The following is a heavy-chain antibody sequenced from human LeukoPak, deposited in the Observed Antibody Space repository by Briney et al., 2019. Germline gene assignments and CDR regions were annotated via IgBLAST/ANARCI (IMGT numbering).Heavy chain of an antibody. V-gene: IGHV1-69*05. CDR1: GGTFSGYA. J-gene: IGHJ6*03. D-gene: IGHD5-18*01. CDR3: ARSHSYGYYYYYYYMDV. Sequence: ASVKVSCKASGGTFSGYAISWVRQAPRQGLEWMGRIIPIFGTANYAQKFQGGVTITTDESTSTAYMELSSLRSEDTAVYYCARSHSYGYYYYYYYMDVWGKGTTVTVSS. CDR2: IIPIFGTA.